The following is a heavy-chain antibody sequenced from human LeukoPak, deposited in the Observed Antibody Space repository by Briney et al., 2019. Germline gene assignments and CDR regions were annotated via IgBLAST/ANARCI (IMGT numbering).Heavy chain of an antibody. Sequence: GGSLRLSCAASGFTLSNYAMSWVRQAPGKGLEWVASIIGSGAATYHADSVKGRFTISRDNSRSTLYLQMFSLRADDTAVYYCAKAQTSVNTFLVSWGLGTLVTVSS. CDR1: GFTLSNYA. D-gene: IGHD3-16*01. CDR2: IIGSGAAT. CDR3: AKAQTSVNTFLVS. V-gene: IGHV3-23*01. J-gene: IGHJ4*02.